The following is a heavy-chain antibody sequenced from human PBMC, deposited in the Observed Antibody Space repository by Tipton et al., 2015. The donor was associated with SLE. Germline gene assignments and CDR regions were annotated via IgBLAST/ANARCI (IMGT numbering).Heavy chain of an antibody. CDR1: GGSFSGYY. V-gene: IGHV4-34*01. CDR3: ARDIAYDAFDI. Sequence: TLSLTCAVYGGSFSGYYWSWIRQPPGKGLEWIGEINHSGSTNYNPSLKSRVTISVDTSKNQFSLKLSSVTAADTAVYYCARDIAYDAFDIWGQGTMVTVSS. J-gene: IGHJ3*02. D-gene: IGHD5-12*01. CDR2: INHSGST.